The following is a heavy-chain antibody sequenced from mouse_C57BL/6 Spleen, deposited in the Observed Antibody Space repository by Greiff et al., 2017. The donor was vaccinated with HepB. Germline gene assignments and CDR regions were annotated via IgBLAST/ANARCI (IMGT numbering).Heavy chain of an antibody. CDR3: TKRAWFAY. J-gene: IGHJ3*01. CDR2: IDPENGDT. CDR1: GFNIKDDY. V-gene: IGHV14-4*01. Sequence: EVQLQQSGAELVRPGASVKLSCTASGFNIKDDYMHWVKQRPEQGLEWIGWIDPENGDTEYASKFQGKATITADTSSNTAYLQLSSLTSEDTAVYYCTKRAWFAYWGQGTLVTDSA.